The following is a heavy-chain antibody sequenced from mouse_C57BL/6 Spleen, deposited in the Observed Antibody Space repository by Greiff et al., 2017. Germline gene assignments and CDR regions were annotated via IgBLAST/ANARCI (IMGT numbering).Heavy chain of an antibody. V-gene: IGHV1-81*01. Sequence: QVQLQQSGAELARPGASVKLSCKASGYTFTSYGISWVKQRTGQGLEWIGEIYPRSGNTYYNEKFKGKATLTADQSSSTAYMGLRSLTSEDSAVYFCARHVKAMDYWGQGTSVTVSS. CDR1: GYTFTSYG. J-gene: IGHJ4*01. CDR3: ARHVKAMDY. CDR2: IYPRSGNT.